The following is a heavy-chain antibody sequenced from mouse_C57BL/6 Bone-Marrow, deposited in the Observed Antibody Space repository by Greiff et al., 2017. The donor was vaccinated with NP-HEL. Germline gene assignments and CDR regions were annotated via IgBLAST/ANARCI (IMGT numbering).Heavy chain of an antibody. D-gene: IGHD1-1*01. V-gene: IGHV2-9-1*01. Sequence: VKLMESGPGLVAPSQSLSITCTVSGFSLTSYAISWVRQPPGTGLEWLGVIWTGGGTNYNSALKSRLSISKDNSKSQVFLKMNSLQTDDTARYYCARNYYGSSYRWYFDVWGTGTTVTVSS. CDR3: ARNYYGSSYRWYFDV. CDR1: GFSLTSYA. CDR2: IWTGGGT. J-gene: IGHJ1*03.